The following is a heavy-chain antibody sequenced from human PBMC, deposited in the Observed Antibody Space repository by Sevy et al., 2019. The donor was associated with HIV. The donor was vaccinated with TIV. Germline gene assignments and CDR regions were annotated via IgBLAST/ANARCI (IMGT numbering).Heavy chain of an antibody. CDR2: ISHDGINE. CDR3: ANAYSGSYSHSYLYALDV. D-gene: IGHD1-26*01. J-gene: IGHJ6*02. Sequence: GGSLRLSCAASGLTLSSCGMHWARQAPGKGLEWVALISHDGINEYYADSVKGRFTISRDNSKNMVYLEMNSLRNEDTAIYFCANAYSGSYSHSYLYALDVWGQGTTVTVSS. V-gene: IGHV3-30*18. CDR1: GLTLSSCG.